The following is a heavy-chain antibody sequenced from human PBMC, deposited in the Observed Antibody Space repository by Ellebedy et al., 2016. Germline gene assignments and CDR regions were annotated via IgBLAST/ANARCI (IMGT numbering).Heavy chain of an antibody. CDR3: ARGRIAAAGTPQYYYYYMDV. J-gene: IGHJ6*03. CDR1: GGSFSGYY. V-gene: IGHV4-34*01. D-gene: IGHD6-13*01. CDR2: INHSGST. Sequence: SETLSLTCAVYGGSFSGYYWSWIRQPPGKGLEWIGEINHSGSTNYNPSLKSRVTISVDTSKNQFSLKLSSVTAADTAVYYCARGRIAAAGTPQYYYYYMDVWGKGTTVTVSS.